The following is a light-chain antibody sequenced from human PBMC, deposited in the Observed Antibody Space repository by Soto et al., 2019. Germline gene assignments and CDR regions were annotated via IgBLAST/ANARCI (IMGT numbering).Light chain of an antibody. Sequence: DIQMTQSPSTLSASVGDRVTITCRASQSISTRLAWYQQKPGKAPKLLIYKASSLEGGVPSRFSGSGSGTEFTLTISSLQPDDFATYYCQQYLNRWTFGQGTKVELK. J-gene: IGKJ1*01. CDR2: KAS. CDR1: QSISTR. V-gene: IGKV1-5*03. CDR3: QQYLNRWT.